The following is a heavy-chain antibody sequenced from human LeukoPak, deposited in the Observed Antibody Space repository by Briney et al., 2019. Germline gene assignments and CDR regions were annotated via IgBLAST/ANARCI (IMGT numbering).Heavy chain of an antibody. Sequence: GRSLRLSCAASGFTFSSYGMHWVRQAPGKGLEWVAVISYDGSNKYYAGSVKGRFTISRDNSKNTLYLQMNSLRAEDTAVYYCAKPKIQGYSSKYNWFDSWGQGTLVTVSS. V-gene: IGHV3-30*18. J-gene: IGHJ5*01. D-gene: IGHD6-13*01. CDR3: AKPKIQGYSSKYNWFDS. CDR2: ISYDGSNK. CDR1: GFTFSSYG.